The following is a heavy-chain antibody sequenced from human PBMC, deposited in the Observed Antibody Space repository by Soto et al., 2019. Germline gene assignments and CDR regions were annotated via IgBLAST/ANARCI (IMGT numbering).Heavy chain of an antibody. CDR1: GLNFSAFG. CDR3: AKDFKVPGGQYGSLNYYYGMDV. D-gene: IGHD3-10*01. CDR2: ISYDGSLK. J-gene: IGHJ6*02. Sequence: GGSLRLSCAASGLNFSAFGMHWLRQAPGQGWEWVAIISYDGSLKYYADSVKGRFTISRDTCKGALYLQMNSLRPEDTAVYYCAKDFKVPGGQYGSLNYYYGMDVCGQGTTVTV. V-gene: IGHV3-30*18.